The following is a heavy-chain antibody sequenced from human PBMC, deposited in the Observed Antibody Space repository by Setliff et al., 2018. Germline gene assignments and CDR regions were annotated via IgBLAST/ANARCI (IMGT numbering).Heavy chain of an antibody. CDR3: AREQWLDPPGYYYMDV. V-gene: IGHV4-34*01. J-gene: IGHJ6*03. Sequence: ASETLSLTCAVYGGSFSDYYWSWIRQSPGKGLEWIGEINHRGNTYYNPSLKSRVTISVDTSKNQFSLKLNSVTAADMAVYYCAREQWLDPPGYYYMDVWAKGTTVTVSS. D-gene: IGHD6-19*01. CDR2: INHRGNT. CDR1: GGSFSDYY.